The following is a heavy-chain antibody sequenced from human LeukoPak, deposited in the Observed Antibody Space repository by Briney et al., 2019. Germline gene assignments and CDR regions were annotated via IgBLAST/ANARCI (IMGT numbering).Heavy chain of an antibody. V-gene: IGHV3-33*01. CDR3: ARDLGYCSSTSCYHYGMDV. J-gene: IGHJ6*02. CDR2: IWYDGSNK. Sequence: PGRSLRLSCAASGFTFSSYGMHWVRQAPGKGLEWVAVIWYDGSNKYYADSVKGRFTIPRDNSKNTLYLQMNSLRAEDTAVYYCARDLGYCSSTSCYHYGMDVWGQGTTVTVSS. D-gene: IGHD2-2*01. CDR1: GFTFSSYG.